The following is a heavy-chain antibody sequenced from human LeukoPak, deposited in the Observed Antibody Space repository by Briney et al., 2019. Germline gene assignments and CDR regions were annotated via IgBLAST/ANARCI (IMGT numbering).Heavy chain of an antibody. J-gene: IGHJ4*02. CDR2: ISYDGNNK. CDR1: GLTFSNYA. D-gene: IGHD1-26*01. V-gene: IGHV3-30*04. Sequence: GGSLRLSCAASGLTFSNYAMHWVRQAPGKGLEWVAVISYDGNNKYYADSVKGRFTISRDNSKNTLYLQMNSLRAEDTAVYYCARGGIILVGAQIDYWGQGTLVTVSS. CDR3: ARGGIILVGAQIDY.